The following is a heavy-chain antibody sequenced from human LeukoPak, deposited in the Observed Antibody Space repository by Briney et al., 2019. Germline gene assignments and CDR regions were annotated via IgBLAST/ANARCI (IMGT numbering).Heavy chain of an antibody. D-gene: IGHD3-9*01. V-gene: IGHV1-18*01. CDR2: ISAYNGNT. J-gene: IGHJ4*02. CDR1: GYTFNSYG. CDR3: ARGSYYAILTGFRTHRPFDY. Sequence: ASVKVSCKASGYTFNSYGINWVRQAPGQGLEWMGWISAYNGNTNYAQKLQDRVTMTRDTATSTGYMELRSLRSDDTAVYYCARGSYYAILTGFRTHRPFDYWGQGTLVTVSS.